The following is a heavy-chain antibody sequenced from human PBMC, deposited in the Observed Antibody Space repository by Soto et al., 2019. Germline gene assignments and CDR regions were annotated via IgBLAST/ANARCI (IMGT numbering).Heavy chain of an antibody. CDR2: ISGSGGST. J-gene: IGHJ6*02. V-gene: IGHV3-23*01. CDR1: GFTFSDYS. Sequence: GGYLRLSCTASGFTFSDYSMNWVRHAPEKRQERVSYISGSGGSTYYADSVKGRFSISRDNSKNTLYLQMNTLRVEDTAVYYCAKALYTYQYDGMDVWGQGTTVTVSS. CDR3: AKALYTYQYDGMDV.